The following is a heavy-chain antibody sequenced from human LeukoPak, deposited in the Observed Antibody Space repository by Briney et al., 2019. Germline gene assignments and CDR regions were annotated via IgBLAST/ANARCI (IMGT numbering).Heavy chain of an antibody. CDR2: INCNGSSI. CDR3: ARDECYDSSGYYYPAKYEY. V-gene: IGHV3-74*01. CDR1: VDTVTSYW. Sequence: GGALRLSRAASVDTVTSYWTHCVPDAPGKGLVWGSHINCNGSSINYTDSPKGRVTISRDNAKSTRFLQMYSLRAEDTAVYYCARDECYDSSGYYYPAKYEYWGQGNLVTVSS. J-gene: IGHJ4*02. D-gene: IGHD3-22*01.